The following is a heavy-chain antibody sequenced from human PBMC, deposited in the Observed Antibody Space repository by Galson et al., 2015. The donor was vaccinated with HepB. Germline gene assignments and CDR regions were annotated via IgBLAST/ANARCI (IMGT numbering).Heavy chain of an antibody. CDR2: TYYRSKWYY. CDR1: GDSVSSNGAA. D-gene: IGHD1-1*01. V-gene: IGHV6-1*01. Sequence: CAISGDSVSSNGAAWDWIRQSPSRGLEWLGRTYYRSKWYYGYAVSVKSRITINPDTSKNQFSLHLNSVTPEDTAVYYCARSAGDLDYRGQGILVTVSS. CDR3: ARSAGDLDY. J-gene: IGHJ4*02.